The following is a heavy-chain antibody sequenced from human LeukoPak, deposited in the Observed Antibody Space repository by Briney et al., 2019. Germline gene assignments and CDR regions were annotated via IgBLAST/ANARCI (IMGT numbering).Heavy chain of an antibody. J-gene: IGHJ5*02. V-gene: IGHV4-59*08. D-gene: IGHD3-10*01. CDR2: ISYSGNT. Sequence: SETLSLTCTVSVGSISSYYWSWFRQPPGKGLEWIGYISYSGNTNYNPPLKSRVTISVDTSKSQFSLKLSSVTAADTAVYYCASFSWGSGSYNQEAIWSWFDPWGQGTLVTVSS. CDR3: ASFSWGSGSYNQEAIWSWFDP. CDR1: VGSISSYY.